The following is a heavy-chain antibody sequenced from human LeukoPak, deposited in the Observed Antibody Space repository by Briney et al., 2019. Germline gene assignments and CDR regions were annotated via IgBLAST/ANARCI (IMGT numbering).Heavy chain of an antibody. J-gene: IGHJ3*02. Sequence: GGSLRLSCVGSGFTFGSYGMGWVRQAPGKGLEWVSAISGSGASTYYAASVKGRVTISRDNSENTLHMQMNSLRVEDTALYYCTRERIVAAGMAFDIWGQGTMVTVSS. CDR3: TRERIVAAGMAFDI. CDR1: GFTFGSYG. V-gene: IGHV3-23*01. CDR2: ISGSGAST. D-gene: IGHD6-13*01.